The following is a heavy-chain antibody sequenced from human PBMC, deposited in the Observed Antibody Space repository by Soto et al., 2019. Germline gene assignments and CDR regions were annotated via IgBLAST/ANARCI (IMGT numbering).Heavy chain of an antibody. CDR2: ISSRGGTK. J-gene: IGHJ4*02. Sequence: QVQLVESGGGLVKPGGSLRLSCAASGFSFSDYYMSWIRQAPGKGPEWVSYISSRGGTKYYADSVKGRFTISRDNAKNSLYLQMSSLRAEDTAVYYCAGGMTTVTAFDYWGQGTLVTVSS. CDR1: GFSFSDYY. CDR3: AGGMTTVTAFDY. V-gene: IGHV3-11*01. D-gene: IGHD4-17*01.